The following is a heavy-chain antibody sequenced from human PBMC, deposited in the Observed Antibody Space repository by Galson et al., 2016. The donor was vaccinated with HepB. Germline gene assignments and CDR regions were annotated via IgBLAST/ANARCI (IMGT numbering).Heavy chain of an antibody. CDR2: INPSSGDT. CDR1: GYTFTGYY. J-gene: IGHJ4*02. CDR3: ARDFLRGGWNLFDY. V-gene: IGHV1-2*02. D-gene: IGHD1-7*01. Sequence: SVKVSCKASGYTFTGYYIHWVRQAPGQGPEWMGWINPSSGDTNYPQRFRGRVTMTRDTSSSTTYVELSRLRSDDTAVYYCARDFLRGGWNLFDYWGQGALVTVSS.